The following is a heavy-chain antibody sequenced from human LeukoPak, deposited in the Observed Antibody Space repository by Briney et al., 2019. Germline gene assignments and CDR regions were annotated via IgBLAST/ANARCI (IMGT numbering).Heavy chain of an antibody. CDR2: LRSSSGTI. Sequence: GGSLRLSCEASGFTFNVYSMNWVRQAPGKGLEWISYLRSSSGTINYADSVKGRFTISRDIAKNSLYLQMNSLRDEDTAVYYCVRDSQWAFDYWGQGTLVTVSS. CDR1: GFTFNVYS. V-gene: IGHV3-48*02. CDR3: VRDSQWAFDY. D-gene: IGHD1-26*01. J-gene: IGHJ4*02.